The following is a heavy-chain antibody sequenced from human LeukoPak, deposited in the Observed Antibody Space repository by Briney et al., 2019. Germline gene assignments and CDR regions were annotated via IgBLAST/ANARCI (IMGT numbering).Heavy chain of an antibody. CDR3: AREGRSNYVRDWFDP. Sequence: ASVKVSCKASGYTFTDYYMHWVRQAPGQGLEWMGWINPNSGGTNYAQKFQGRVSMTRDTSISTAYMELSRLRSDDTAVYYCAREGRSNYVRDWFDPWGQGTLVTVSS. J-gene: IGHJ5*02. CDR2: INPNSGGT. V-gene: IGHV1-2*02. D-gene: IGHD4-11*01. CDR1: GYTFTDYY.